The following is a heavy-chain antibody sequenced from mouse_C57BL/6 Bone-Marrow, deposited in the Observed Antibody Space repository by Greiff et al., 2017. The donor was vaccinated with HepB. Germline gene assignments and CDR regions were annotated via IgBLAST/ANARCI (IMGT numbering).Heavy chain of an antibody. CDR3: ARSDYGSSRAWFAY. V-gene: IGHV1-59*01. D-gene: IGHD1-1*01. Sequence: QVQLQQPGAELVRPGTSVKLSCKASGYTFTRYWMPWVKQRPGQGLEWIGVIDPSDSYTNYNQKFKGKATLTVDTSSSTAYMQLSSLTSEDSAVYDCARSDYGSSRAWFAYWGQGTLVTVSA. J-gene: IGHJ3*01. CDR1: GYTFTRYW. CDR2: IDPSDSYT.